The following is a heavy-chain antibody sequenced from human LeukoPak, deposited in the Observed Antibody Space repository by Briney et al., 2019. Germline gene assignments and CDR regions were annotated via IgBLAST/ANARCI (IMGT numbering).Heavy chain of an antibody. CDR3: AGSYHYYMDV. CDR1: GGSISNYY. J-gene: IGHJ6*03. CDR2: ISYIGST. V-gene: IGHV4-59*01. Sequence: SETLSLTCTVSGGSISNYYWRWIKQPPGNGLEWIGYISYIGSTKYNPSLKCRVTISDDTSKKQFSLKLSSVTAADTAVYYCAGSYHYYMDVWGKGTTVTVSS.